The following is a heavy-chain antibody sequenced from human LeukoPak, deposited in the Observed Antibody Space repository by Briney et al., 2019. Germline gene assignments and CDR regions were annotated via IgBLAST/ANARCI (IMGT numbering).Heavy chain of an antibody. D-gene: IGHD5-24*01. CDR1: GGSISTNY. CDR2: ISYTGNT. Sequence: SETLSLTCTDSGGSISTNYWRWIRQPPGKGLEWIGSISYTGNTNYNPSLKSRVTISVDASKNQFSLKLTSVTAADTAVYYCASGRLGYNSPFDSWGQGTLVTVSS. J-gene: IGHJ4*02. CDR3: ASGRLGYNSPFDS. V-gene: IGHV4-59*01.